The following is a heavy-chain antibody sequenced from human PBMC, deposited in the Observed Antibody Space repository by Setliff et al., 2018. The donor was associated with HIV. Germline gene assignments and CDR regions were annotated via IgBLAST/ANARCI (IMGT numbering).Heavy chain of an antibody. CDR3: ARGTTPLGWFDP. Sequence: GASVKVSCKASGYTFTSYAMHWVRQAPGQRLEWMGWSNAGNGNTNYAQKLQGRVTMTTDTSTSTAYMELRSLRSEDTAVYYCARGTTPLGWFDPWGQGTLVTVSS. CDR2: SNAGNGNT. V-gene: IGHV1-3*01. J-gene: IGHJ5*02. CDR1: GYTFTSYA. D-gene: IGHD2-2*01.